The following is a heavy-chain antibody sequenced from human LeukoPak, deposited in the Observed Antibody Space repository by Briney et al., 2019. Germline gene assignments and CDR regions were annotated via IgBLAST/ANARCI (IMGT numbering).Heavy chain of an antibody. CDR1: GGSIRNNY. Sequence: SSETLSLTCTVAGGSIRNNYWSWIRQPPGKGLEWIGYVHHSGTTTYNPSLKSRVIISIDTSKNQFSLNLTSVTAADTAMYYCARGNYLTYDFWGQGTLVSVSS. CDR2: VHHSGTT. V-gene: IGHV4-59*08. CDR3: ARGNYLTYDF. D-gene: IGHD1-7*01. J-gene: IGHJ4*02.